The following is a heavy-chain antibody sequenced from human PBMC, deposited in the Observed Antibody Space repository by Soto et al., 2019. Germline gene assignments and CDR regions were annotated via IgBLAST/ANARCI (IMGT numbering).Heavy chain of an antibody. CDR3: AKKVNSGPGSQYFDY. Sequence: GGSLRLSCAASGFTFSSYSMSWVRQAPGKGLEWVSGFRSGGDDGTTHYADSVKGRFTISRDNSKNTLFLRMDSLRAEDTAIYYCAKKVNSGPGSQYFDYWGQGTLVTVSS. J-gene: IGHJ4*02. V-gene: IGHV3-23*01. CDR2: FRSGGDDGTT. D-gene: IGHD3-10*01. CDR1: GFTFSSYS.